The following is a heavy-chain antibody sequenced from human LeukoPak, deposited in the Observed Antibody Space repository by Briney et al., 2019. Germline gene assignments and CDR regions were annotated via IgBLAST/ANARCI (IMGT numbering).Heavy chain of an antibody. D-gene: IGHD2-2*02. CDR2: IYPGDSDT. CDR3: ARHISDCSSTSCYTDWYFDL. Sequence: GESLKISCKGSGYSFTSYWIGWVRQMPGKGLEWMGIIYPGDSDTRYSPSFQGQVTISADKSISTAYLQWSSLKASDTAMYYCARHISDCSSTSCYTDWYFDLWGRGTLVTVSS. CDR1: GYSFTSYW. V-gene: IGHV5-51*01. J-gene: IGHJ2*01.